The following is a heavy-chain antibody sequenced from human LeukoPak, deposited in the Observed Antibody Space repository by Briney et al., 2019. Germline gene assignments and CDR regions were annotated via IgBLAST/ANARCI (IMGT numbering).Heavy chain of an antibody. CDR1: GFTFSSYW. Sequence: GGSLRLSCAASGFTFSSYWMSWVRQAPGKGLEWVANIKQDGSEKYYVDSVKGRFTISRDNAKNSLYLQMNSLRAEDTAVYYCAREMATMNSDAFDIWGQGTMVTVSS. CDR2: IKQDGSEK. D-gene: IGHD5-24*01. CDR3: AREMATMNSDAFDI. J-gene: IGHJ3*02. V-gene: IGHV3-7*01.